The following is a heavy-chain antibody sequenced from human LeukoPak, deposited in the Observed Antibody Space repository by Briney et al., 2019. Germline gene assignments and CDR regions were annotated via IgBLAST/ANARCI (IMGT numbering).Heavy chain of an antibody. V-gene: IGHV3-23*01. J-gene: IGHJ4*02. CDR3: ARVSFPYYSDSSGYYYFDY. CDR2: ISGSGGST. Sequence: PGGSLRLSCAASGFTFSSYAMSWVRQAPGKGLDWVSAISGSGGSTYYADSVKGRFTISRDNSKNTLYLQMNSLRAEDTAVYYCARVSFPYYSDSSGYYYFDYWGQGTLVTVSS. CDR1: GFTFSSYA. D-gene: IGHD3-22*01.